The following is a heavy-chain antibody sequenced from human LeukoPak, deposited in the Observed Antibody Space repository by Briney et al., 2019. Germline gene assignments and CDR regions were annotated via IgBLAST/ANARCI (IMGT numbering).Heavy chain of an antibody. V-gene: IGHV1-3*01. D-gene: IGHD1-26*01. CDR3: ARELSGSYYCDY. CDR1: GYTFTSYA. J-gene: IGHJ4*02. CDR2: INAGNGNT. Sequence: ASVKVSCKASGYTFTSYAMHWVRQAPGQRLEWMGWINAGNGNTKYSQKFQGRVTITRDTSASTVYMELSSLRSEDTAVYYCARELSGSYYCDYWGQGTLVTVSS.